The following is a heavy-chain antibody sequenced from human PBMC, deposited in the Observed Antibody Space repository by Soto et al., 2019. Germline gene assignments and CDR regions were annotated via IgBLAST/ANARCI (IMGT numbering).Heavy chain of an antibody. CDR2: IYYSGTT. CDR3: ARHGYSYGGGYFDY. J-gene: IGHJ4*02. D-gene: IGHD5-18*01. Sequence: SETLSLTCTVSGGSLSPLYWSWIRQPPGKGLEWIGYIYYSGTTNYNPSLQSRVTISLDRSKKQFSLNLNPVTAADTAVYYCARHGYSYGGGYFDYWGQGTLVTVSS. CDR1: GGSLSPLY. V-gene: IGHV4-59*08.